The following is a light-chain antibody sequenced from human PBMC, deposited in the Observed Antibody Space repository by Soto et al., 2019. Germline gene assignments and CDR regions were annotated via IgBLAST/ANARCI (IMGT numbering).Light chain of an antibody. V-gene: IGKV3-15*01. J-gene: IGKJ2*01. CDR3: QQYDNWPYT. CDR1: QSVSSD. CDR2: GAS. Sequence: IVMTQSPATLSVSPGERATLSCRASQSVSSDLAWYQQQPGQAPRLLIYGASTRATGIPARFSGSGSGTEFTLTISSLQSEDFAIFYCQQYDNWPYTFGQGTKLEIK.